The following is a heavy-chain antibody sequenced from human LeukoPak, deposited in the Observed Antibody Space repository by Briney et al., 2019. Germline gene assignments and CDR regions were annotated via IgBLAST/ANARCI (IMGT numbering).Heavy chain of an antibody. Sequence: GGSLRLSCAASGFTFSSYGMHWVRQAPGKGLEWVAVITYDGSDKYYADSVKGRFTISRDNSKSTLYLQMSSLRAEDTAVYYCAKRGDSSGYPAHFDYWGQGTLVTVSS. CDR1: GFTFSSYG. J-gene: IGHJ4*02. CDR2: ITYDGSDK. CDR3: AKRGDSSGYPAHFDY. D-gene: IGHD3-22*01. V-gene: IGHV3-30*18.